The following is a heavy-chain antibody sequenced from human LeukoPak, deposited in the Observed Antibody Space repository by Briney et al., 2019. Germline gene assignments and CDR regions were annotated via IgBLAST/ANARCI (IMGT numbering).Heavy chain of an antibody. CDR3: ARQDPYYYGSGSLNY. CDR2: IYYSGST. Sequence: PSETLSLTCTVSGGSISSSSYYWGWIRQPPGKGLEWIGSIYYSGSTYYNPSLKSRVTISVDTSKNQFSLKLSSVTAADTAVYYCARQDPYYYGSGSLNYWGQGTLVTVSS. V-gene: IGHV4-39*07. J-gene: IGHJ4*02. CDR1: GGSISSSSYY. D-gene: IGHD3-10*01.